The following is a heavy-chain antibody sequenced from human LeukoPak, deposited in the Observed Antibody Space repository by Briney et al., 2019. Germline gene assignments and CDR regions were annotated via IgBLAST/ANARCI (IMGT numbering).Heavy chain of an antibody. J-gene: IGHJ4*02. CDR2: ISADGGST. CDR1: GLNFDNSA. V-gene: IGHV3-43*02. Sequence: GGSLRLSCVASGLNFDNSAMHWVRQAPGKGLEWVSLISADGGSTFSADSVKGRFSISRDNSKNSLYLQMNSLRSEDTAMYYCAKESGKFDYWGQGTLVAVSS. CDR3: AKESGKFDY.